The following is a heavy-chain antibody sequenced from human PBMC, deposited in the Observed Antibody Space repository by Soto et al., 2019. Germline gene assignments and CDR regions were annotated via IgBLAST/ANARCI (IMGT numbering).Heavy chain of an antibody. CDR1: GYTFTSYG. Sequence: QVQLVQSGAEVKKPGASVKVSCKASGYTFTSYGISWVRQAPGQGLEWMGWISAYNGNTNYAQKLQGRVTMTTDTSTSTAYMELRSLRSDDTAVYYCAREKYDYIWGSYRYLGTYYFDYWGQGTLVTVSS. V-gene: IGHV1-18*01. D-gene: IGHD3-16*02. J-gene: IGHJ4*02. CDR3: AREKYDYIWGSYRYLGTYYFDY. CDR2: ISAYNGNT.